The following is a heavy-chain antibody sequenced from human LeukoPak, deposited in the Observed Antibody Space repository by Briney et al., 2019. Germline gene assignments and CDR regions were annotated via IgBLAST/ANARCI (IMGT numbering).Heavy chain of an antibody. CDR1: GFTFSDYY. CDR3: ARAELWLLSY. CDR2: ISSSGSTI. Sequence: TSGGSLRLSCAASGFTFSDYYMSWIRQAPVKGLEWVSYISSSGSTIYYADSVKGRFTISRDNAKNSLYLQMNSLRAEDTAMYYCARAELWLLSYWGQGTLVTVSS. J-gene: IGHJ4*02. V-gene: IGHV3-11*01. D-gene: IGHD5-18*01.